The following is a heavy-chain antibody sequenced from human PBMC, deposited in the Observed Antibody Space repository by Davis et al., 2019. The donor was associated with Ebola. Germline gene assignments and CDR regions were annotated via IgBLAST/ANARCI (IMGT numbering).Heavy chain of an antibody. D-gene: IGHD2-2*01. Sequence: PGGSLRLSCAASGFIFSGYSMNWVRQAPGKGLEWVSYISSSSSTIYYAESVKGRFTIAGDNVKNSLYLQMNSLRDEDTAVYYCARPLVVVPAANMDVWGKGTTVTVTS. CDR3: ARPLVVVPAANMDV. J-gene: IGHJ6*04. CDR2: ISSSSSTI. CDR1: GFIFSGYS. V-gene: IGHV3-48*02.